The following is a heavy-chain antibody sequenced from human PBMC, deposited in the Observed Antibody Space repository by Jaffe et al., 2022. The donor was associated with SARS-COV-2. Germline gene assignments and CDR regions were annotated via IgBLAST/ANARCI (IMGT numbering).Heavy chain of an antibody. D-gene: IGHD2-15*01. CDR3: VAEVCSGGSCYRGGRKDAFDI. V-gene: IGHV4-39*01. Sequence: QLQLQESGPGLVKPSETLSLTCTVSGGSISSSSYYWGWIRQPPGKGLEWIGSIYYSGSTYYNPSLKSRVTISVDTSKNQFSLKLSSVTAADTAVYYCVAEVCSGGSCYRGGRKDAFDIWGQGTMVTVSS. CDR2: IYYSGST. J-gene: IGHJ3*02. CDR1: GGSISSSSYY.